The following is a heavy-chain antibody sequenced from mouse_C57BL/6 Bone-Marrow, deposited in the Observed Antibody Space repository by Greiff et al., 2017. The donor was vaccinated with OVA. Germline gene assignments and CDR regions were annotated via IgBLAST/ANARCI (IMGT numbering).Heavy chain of an antibody. D-gene: IGHD1-1*01. CDR3: ARRGITTLDY. CDR1: GFTFSSYG. CDR2: ISSGGSYT. J-gene: IGHJ2*01. V-gene: IGHV5-6*02. Sequence: EVNVVESGGDLVKPGGSLKLSCAASGFTFSSYGMSWVRQTPDKRLEWVATISSGGSYTYYPDSVKGRFTISRDNAKNTLYLQMSSLKSEDTAMYYCARRGITTLDYWGQGTTLTVSS.